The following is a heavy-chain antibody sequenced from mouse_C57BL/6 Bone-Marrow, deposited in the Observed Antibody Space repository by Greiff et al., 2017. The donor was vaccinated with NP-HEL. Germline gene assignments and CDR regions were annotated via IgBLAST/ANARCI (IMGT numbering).Heavy chain of an antibody. J-gene: IGHJ4*01. CDR1: GYTFTDYE. CDR3: TRSLDSTGYLRGY. Sequence: VQLQVSGAELVRPGASVTLSCKASGYTFTDYEMHWVKQTPVHGLEWIGAIDPATGDTAYNQKFKGKGILTADKSSSTAYMELRSLTSEDSAVYYCTRSLDSTGYLRGYWGQGTAVTVCS. V-gene: IGHV1-15*01. D-gene: IGHD3-2*02. CDR2: IDPATGDT.